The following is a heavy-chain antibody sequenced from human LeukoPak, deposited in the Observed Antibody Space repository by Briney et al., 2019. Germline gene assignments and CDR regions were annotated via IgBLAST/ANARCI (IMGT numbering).Heavy chain of an antibody. D-gene: IGHD1-26*01. CDR2: TSYDGSIT. V-gene: IGHV3-30-3*02. CDR1: GFSFRSYA. Sequence: GALRLSCAASGFSFRSYAIYWVRQASGKGLEWVAVTSYDGSITYYADSVKGRFTISRDTSKNTLYLQMNSLRAEDTALYFCAKKAQYNGNYPLDYWGQGTLVTVSS. J-gene: IGHJ4*02. CDR3: AKKAQYNGNYPLDY.